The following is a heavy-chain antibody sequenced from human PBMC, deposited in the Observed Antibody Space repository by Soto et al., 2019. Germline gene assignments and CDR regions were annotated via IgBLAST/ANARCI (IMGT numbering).Heavy chain of an antibody. J-gene: IGHJ4*02. V-gene: IGHV4-39*01. CDR3: ARHGSN. Sequence: LSLTCTVSGVSISNSSYYLGWIRRPPGKGLEWIGTIYYSGITYYNPSLKSRVTISVDTSKNQFSLKLTSVTAADTAVYYCARHGSNWGQGTLVTVS. CDR2: IYYSGIT. CDR1: GVSISNSSYY.